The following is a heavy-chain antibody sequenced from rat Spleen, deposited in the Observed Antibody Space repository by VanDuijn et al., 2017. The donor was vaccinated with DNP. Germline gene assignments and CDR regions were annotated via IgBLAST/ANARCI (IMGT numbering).Heavy chain of an antibody. Sequence: EVQLVESGGGLVQPGRSLKLSCVASGFIFSNYWMTWIRQAPGKGLEWVASISNTGDNTYYSDSVKGRFTISRDNAKSTLYLQMDSLRSEDTATYYCATAHVDYWGQGVMVTVSS. CDR1: GFIFSNYW. V-gene: IGHV5-31*01. CDR3: ATAHVDY. J-gene: IGHJ2*01. CDR2: ISNTGDNT. D-gene: IGHD3-1*01.